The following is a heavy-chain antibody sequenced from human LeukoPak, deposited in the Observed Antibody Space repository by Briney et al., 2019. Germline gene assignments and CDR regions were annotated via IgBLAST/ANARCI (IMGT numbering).Heavy chain of an antibody. J-gene: IGHJ4*02. Sequence: ASVKVSCKASGYTFTSYGISWVRQAPGQGLEWMGWISAYNGNTNYAQKLQGRVTMTTDISTSTAYMELRSLRSDDTAVYYCARDHEVVGGNFPFDYWGQGTLVTVSS. CDR2: ISAYNGNT. D-gene: IGHD4-23*01. V-gene: IGHV1-18*01. CDR3: ARDHEVVGGNFPFDY. CDR1: GYTFTSYG.